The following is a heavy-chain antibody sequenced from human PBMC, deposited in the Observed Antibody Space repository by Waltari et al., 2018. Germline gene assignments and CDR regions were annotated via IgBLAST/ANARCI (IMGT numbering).Heavy chain of an antibody. V-gene: IGHV4-38-2*01. CDR3: AAAGGAVAGTFDY. J-gene: IGHJ4*02. D-gene: IGHD6-19*01. CDR2: IYHSGST. Sequence: QVQLQESGPGLVKPSETLSLTCAVSGYSISSGYYWGWIRQPPGKGLEWIGSIYHSGSTYYNPALKSRVTISVDTSKNQFSRKLSSVTAADTAVYYCAAAGGAVAGTFDYWGQGTLVTVSS. CDR1: GYSISSGYY.